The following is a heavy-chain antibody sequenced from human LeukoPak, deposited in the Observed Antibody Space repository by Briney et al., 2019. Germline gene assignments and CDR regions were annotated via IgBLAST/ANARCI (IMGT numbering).Heavy chain of an antibody. V-gene: IGHV3-74*01. J-gene: IGHJ4*02. CDR2: INSDGSGT. Sequence: GRSLRLSCEASGFTFRTYGMHWGSQAPGKGPVWVSRINSDGSGTTYPASVKGRFTISRDNTKNTLYLKMNSLRAEDTAMYYCGRSDGYSHFDFWGQGTLVTVSS. CDR3: GRSDGYSHFDF. D-gene: IGHD5-18*01. CDR1: GFTFRTYG.